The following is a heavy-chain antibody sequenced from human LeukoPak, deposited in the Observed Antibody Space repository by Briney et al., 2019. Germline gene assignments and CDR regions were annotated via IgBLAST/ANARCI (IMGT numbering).Heavy chain of an antibody. CDR2: IYYSGST. J-gene: IGHJ4*02. D-gene: IGHD3-22*01. CDR3: ARETYYYDSSGYSDFDY. Sequence: SETLSLTCTVSGGSISSSSYYWGWIRQPPGKGLEWIGSIYYSGSTYYNPSLKSRVTISVDTSKNQFSLKLSSVTAADTAVYYCARETYYYDSSGYSDFDYWGQGTLVTVSS. CDR1: GGSISSSSYY. V-gene: IGHV4-39*07.